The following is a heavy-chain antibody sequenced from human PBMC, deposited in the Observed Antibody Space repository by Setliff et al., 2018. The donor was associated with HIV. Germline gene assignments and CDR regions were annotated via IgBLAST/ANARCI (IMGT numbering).Heavy chain of an antibody. D-gene: IGHD2-2*01. V-gene: IGHV3-73*01. CDR3: LLPCTSAWHNWADP. CDR2: IRSKADKYAT. Sequence: PGEALKISCAASGFPFSGAEIHWVRQASGQGPEWVGRIRSKADKYATDYGASAKGRFIISRDDSKKTAYIQMSSLRAEDTAMYYCLLPCTSAWHNWADPWGQGTLVTVSS. CDR1: GFPFSGAE. J-gene: IGHJ5*02.